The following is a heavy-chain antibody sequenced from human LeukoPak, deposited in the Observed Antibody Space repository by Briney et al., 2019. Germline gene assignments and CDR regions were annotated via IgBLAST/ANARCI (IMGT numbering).Heavy chain of an antibody. D-gene: IGHD3-22*01. CDR1: GGSVSSGSYY. J-gene: IGHJ4*02. CDR2: IYYSGST. CDR3: TRDHYYDTYSY. Sequence: PSETLSLTCTVSGGSVSSGSYYWSWIRQPPGKGLEWIGYIYYSGSTNYNPSLKSRVTISVDTSKNQFSLKLSSVTAADTAVYYCTRDHYYDTYSYWGQGTLVTVSS. V-gene: IGHV4-61*01.